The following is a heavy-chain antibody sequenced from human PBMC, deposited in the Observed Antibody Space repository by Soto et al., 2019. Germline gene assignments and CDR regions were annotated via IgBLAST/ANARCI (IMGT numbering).Heavy chain of an antibody. CDR1: GYSISSGYY. CDR3: ARKSSAWSSDY. V-gene: IGHV4-38-2*01. Sequence: LSLTCAVSGYSISSGYYWGCIRQPPGKGLEWIGSIYHSGSTNYNPSLKSRVTMSVDTSKNQFSLKLSSVTAADTAVYYCARKSSAWSSDYWGQGTLVTAS. J-gene: IGHJ4*02. CDR2: IYHSGST. D-gene: IGHD6-19*01.